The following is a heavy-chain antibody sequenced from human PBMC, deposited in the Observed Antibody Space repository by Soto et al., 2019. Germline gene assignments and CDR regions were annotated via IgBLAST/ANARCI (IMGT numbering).Heavy chain of an antibody. Sequence: GGSLRLSCAASGFTFDDYAMHWVRQAPGKGLEWVSGISWNSGSIGYGDSVKGRFTISRDNAKNSLYLQMNSLRAEDTALYYCAKDRSSGSYPFYYYGMDVWGQGTTVTVSS. J-gene: IGHJ6*02. CDR2: ISWNSGSI. V-gene: IGHV3-9*01. D-gene: IGHD3-10*01. CDR1: GFTFDDYA. CDR3: AKDRSSGSYPFYYYGMDV.